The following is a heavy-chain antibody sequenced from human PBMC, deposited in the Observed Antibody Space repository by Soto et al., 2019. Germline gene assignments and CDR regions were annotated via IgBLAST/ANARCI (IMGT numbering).Heavy chain of an antibody. Sequence: PGESLKISCKSSGYNFATYWIGWVRQMPGKGLEWMGIIYPSDSDTRYSPSFHGQVTVSADKSISTAYLQWSSLEASDTAMYYCARMYGKQIDYWGQGTLVTVSS. CDR3: ARMYGKQIDY. CDR2: IYPSDSDT. D-gene: IGHD2-8*01. V-gene: IGHV5-51*01. J-gene: IGHJ4*02. CDR1: GYNFATYW.